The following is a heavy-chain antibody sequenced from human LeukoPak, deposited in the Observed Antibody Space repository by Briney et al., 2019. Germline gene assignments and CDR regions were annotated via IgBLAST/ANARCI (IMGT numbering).Heavy chain of an antibody. CDR2: ISSSSSYT. D-gene: IGHD3-22*01. J-gene: IGHJ4*02. Sequence: GGSLRLSCAASGFTFSDYYMSWIRQAPGKGLEWVSYISSSSSYTNYADSVKGRFTISRDNAKNSLYLQMNSLRAEDTAVYYCARGYYGSSGHPVFDYWGQGTLVTVSS. CDR3: ARGYYGSSGHPVFDY. CDR1: GFTFSDYY. V-gene: IGHV3-11*06.